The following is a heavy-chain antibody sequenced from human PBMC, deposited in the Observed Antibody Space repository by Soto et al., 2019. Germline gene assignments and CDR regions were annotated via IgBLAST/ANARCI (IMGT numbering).Heavy chain of an antibody. CDR3: ARGLAGGSYWPIQH. Sequence: EVQLLESGGGLVQPGGSLRLSCAASGFTFSSYAMSWVRQAPGKGLEWVSAISGSGGSTYYADSVKGRFTISRDNSKNTLYLQMNSLRAEDTAVYYCARGLAGGSYWPIQHWGQGTLVTVSS. CDR2: ISGSGGST. V-gene: IGHV3-23*01. J-gene: IGHJ1*01. D-gene: IGHD1-26*01. CDR1: GFTFSSYA.